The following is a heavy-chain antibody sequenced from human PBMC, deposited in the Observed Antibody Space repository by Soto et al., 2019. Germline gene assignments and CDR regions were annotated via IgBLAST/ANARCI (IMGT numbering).Heavy chain of an antibody. V-gene: IGHV4-59*08. CDR3: ARGTSALEFDY. D-gene: IGHD1-1*01. J-gene: IGHJ4*02. Sequence: QVQLQESGPGLVKPSETLSLTCTVSGGSISSYYWSWIRQPPGKGLEWIGFIYYSGSTNYKPSLNRRVTISVDTSKTQFALKVSSVTAADTAVYYCARGTSALEFDYWGQGTLVTVSS. CDR2: IYYSGST. CDR1: GGSISSYY.